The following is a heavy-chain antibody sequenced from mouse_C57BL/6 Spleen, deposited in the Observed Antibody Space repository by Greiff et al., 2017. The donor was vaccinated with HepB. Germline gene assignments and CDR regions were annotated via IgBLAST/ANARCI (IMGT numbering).Heavy chain of an antibody. CDR3: TRDGGLEGFAY. D-gene: IGHD3-3*01. CDR1: GFTFSSYA. CDR2: ISSGGDYI. Sequence: EVQRVESGEGLVKPGGSLKLSCAASGFTFSSYAMSWVRQTPEKRLEWVAYISSGGDYIYYADTVKGRFTISRDNARNTLYLQMSSLKSEDTAMYYCTRDGGLEGFAYWGQGTLVTVSA. V-gene: IGHV5-9-1*02. J-gene: IGHJ3*01.